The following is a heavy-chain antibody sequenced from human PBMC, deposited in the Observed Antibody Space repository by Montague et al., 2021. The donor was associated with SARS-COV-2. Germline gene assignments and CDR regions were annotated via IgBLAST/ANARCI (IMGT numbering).Heavy chain of an antibody. D-gene: IGHD4/OR15-4a*01. CDR2: IHHSGST. CDR1: GXSISSSNW. Sequence: SETLSLTCAVSGXSISSSNWWSWVRQPPGKGLEWIGEIHHSGSTNYNPSLKSRVTMSVDRSKNHFSLRLSSVTAADTALYYCASGGYGGWTGYYFDYWGQGTLVTVSS. J-gene: IGHJ4*02. V-gene: IGHV4-4*02. CDR3: ASGGYGGWTGYYFDY.